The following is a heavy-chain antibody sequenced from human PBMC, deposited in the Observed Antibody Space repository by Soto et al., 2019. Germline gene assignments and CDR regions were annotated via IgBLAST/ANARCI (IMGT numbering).Heavy chain of an antibody. V-gene: IGHV4-39*07. CDR2: IYSGGST. Sequence: ETLSLTCAVSGGAISGRSNYWGWIRQPPGKGLEYIGSIYSGGSTNYNPSLKSRVALSVDTSQNQFSLRLSSVTAAGTAVYYCARVPDYWGQGTLVTVSS. CDR3: ARVPDY. CDR1: GGAISGRSNY. J-gene: IGHJ4*02.